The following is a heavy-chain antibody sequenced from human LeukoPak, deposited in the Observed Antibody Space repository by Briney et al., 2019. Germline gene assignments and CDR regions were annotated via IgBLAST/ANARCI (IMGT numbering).Heavy chain of an antibody. CDR2: IYYSGNT. V-gene: IGHV4-59*11. D-gene: IGHD3-16*02. CDR1: GGSISSHY. J-gene: IGHJ4*02. Sequence: SETLSLTCTVSGGSISSHYWTWIRQPPGKGLEWIGYIYYSGNTNYNPSLKSRVTISVDTSKNQFSLTLSSVTAADTAVYYCARSTAGYYDYIWGSYRPSPPDYWGQGTLVTVSS. CDR3: ARSTAGYYDYIWGSYRPSPPDY.